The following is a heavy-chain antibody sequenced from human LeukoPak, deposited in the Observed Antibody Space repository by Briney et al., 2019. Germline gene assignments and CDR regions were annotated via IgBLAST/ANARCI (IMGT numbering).Heavy chain of an antibody. V-gene: IGHV4-61*02. Sequence: SETLSLTCTVSGGSISSGSYYWSWIRQPAGKGLEWIGRIYTSGSTNYNPSLKSRVTISVDTSKNQFSLKLSSVTAADTAVYYCARDGYSYGPNAFDIWGQGTMVTVSS. CDR2: IYTSGST. J-gene: IGHJ3*02. CDR1: GGSISSGSYY. D-gene: IGHD5-18*01. CDR3: ARDGYSYGPNAFDI.